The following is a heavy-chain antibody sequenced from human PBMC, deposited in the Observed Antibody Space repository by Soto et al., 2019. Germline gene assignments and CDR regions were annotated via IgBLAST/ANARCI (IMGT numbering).Heavy chain of an antibody. D-gene: IGHD3-3*01. CDR3: AKALYPNSQRSGGHYYGMDV. CDR2: ISGSGGST. J-gene: IGHJ6*02. V-gene: IGHV3-23*04. Sequence: EVQLVESGGGLVQPGGSLRLSCAASGFTFSSYAMSWVRQAPGKGLEWVSAISGSGGSTYYADSVKGRFTISRGNSKNTLYLQMNSLRAEETAVYYCAKALYPNSQRSGGHYYGMDVWGQGTTVTVSS. CDR1: GFTFSSYA.